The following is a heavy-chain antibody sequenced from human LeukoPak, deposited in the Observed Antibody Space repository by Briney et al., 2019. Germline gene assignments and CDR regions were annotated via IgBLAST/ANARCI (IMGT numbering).Heavy chain of an antibody. CDR3: AKALQTVTTWSPFDY. CDR1: GFTFSSSA. J-gene: IGHJ4*02. CDR2: ISASGGST. V-gene: IGHV3-23*01. D-gene: IGHD4-11*01. Sequence: GGSLRLSCAASGFTFSSSAMSWVRQVPGKGLEWVSGISASGGSTYYADSVKGRFTISRDNSKNTLYLQMNSLRAEDTAVYYCAKALQTVTTWSPFDYWGQGTLVTVSS.